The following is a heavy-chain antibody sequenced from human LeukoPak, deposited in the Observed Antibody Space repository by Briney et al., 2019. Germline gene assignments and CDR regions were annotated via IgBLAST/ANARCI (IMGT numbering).Heavy chain of an antibody. J-gene: IGHJ4*02. Sequence: SGGSLRLSCAASGFTFSTYGMHWVRQAPGKGLVWVSRINSDGSSTTYADSVKGRFTISRDNAKNTLYLQMNSLRAEDTAVYYCARESGSGSQIDYWGQGTLVTVSS. CDR3: ARESGSGSQIDY. D-gene: IGHD3-10*01. CDR2: INSDGSST. CDR1: GFTFSTYG. V-gene: IGHV3-74*03.